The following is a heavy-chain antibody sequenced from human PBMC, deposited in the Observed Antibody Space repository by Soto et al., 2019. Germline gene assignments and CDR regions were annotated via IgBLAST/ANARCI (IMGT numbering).Heavy chain of an antibody. CDR3: ARSPPGLWYFDL. J-gene: IGHJ2*01. CDR1: GGTFSSYT. Sequence: SVKVSCKASGGTFSSYTISWVRQAPGQGREWMGRIIPILGIANYAQKFQGRVTITADKSTSTAYMGLSSLRSEDTAVYYCARSPPGLWYFDLWGRGTLVTVSS. CDR2: IIPILGIA. V-gene: IGHV1-69*02.